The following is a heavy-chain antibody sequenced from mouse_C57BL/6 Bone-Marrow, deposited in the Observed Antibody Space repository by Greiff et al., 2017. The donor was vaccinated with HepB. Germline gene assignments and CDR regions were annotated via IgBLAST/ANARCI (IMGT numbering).Heavy chain of an antibody. CDR2: INPSTGGT. J-gene: IGHJ2*01. V-gene: IGHV1-42*01. D-gene: IGHD4-1*02. CDR3: ARSSTSH. CDR1: GYSFTGYY. Sequence: VHVKQSGPELVKPGASVKISCKASGYSFTGYYMNWVKQSPEKSLEWIGEINPSTGGTTYNQKFKAKATLTVDKSSSTAYMQLKSLTSEDSAVYYCARSSTSHWGQGTTLTVSS.